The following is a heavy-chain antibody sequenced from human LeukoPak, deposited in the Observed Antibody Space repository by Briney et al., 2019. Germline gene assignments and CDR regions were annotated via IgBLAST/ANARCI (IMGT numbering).Heavy chain of an antibody. V-gene: IGHV3-11*04. D-gene: IGHD1-26*01. Sequence: PGGSLRLSCAASGFTFSDYYMNWIRQAPGKGLEWVSYISSSGGTIYYADSVKGRFTISRDNAKNSLYLQMNSLRAEDTAVYYCARREGANYYFGHLGQGTLGTVSS. CDR1: GFTFSDYY. CDR2: ISSSGGTI. J-gene: IGHJ4*02. CDR3: ARREGANYYFGH.